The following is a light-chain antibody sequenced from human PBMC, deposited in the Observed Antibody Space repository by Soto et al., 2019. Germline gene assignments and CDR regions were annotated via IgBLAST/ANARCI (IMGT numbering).Light chain of an antibody. Sequence: VSGSPGQSVTISCTGTSSDVGGYNYVSWYQHHPGKAPKLIVYDVTQRPSGIPDRFSGSKSGNTASLTISGLQPDDEADYHCCSYADNYFYVFGSGTKVTVL. CDR3: CSYADNYFYV. V-gene: IGLV2-11*01. CDR1: SSDVGGYNY. CDR2: DVT. J-gene: IGLJ1*01.